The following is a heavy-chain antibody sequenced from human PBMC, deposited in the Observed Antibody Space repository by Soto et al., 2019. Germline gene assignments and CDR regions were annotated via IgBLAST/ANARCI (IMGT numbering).Heavy chain of an antibody. CDR1: GFTFSSYS. D-gene: IGHD6-13*01. Sequence: EVQLVESGGGLVKPGGSLRLSCAASGFTFSSYSMNWVRQAPGKGLEWVSSISSSSSYIYYADSVKGRFTISRDNAKNSLYLQMNSLRVEDTAVYYCARVRQQQMVRGSFDYWGPGTLVTVAT. CDR2: ISSSSSYI. J-gene: IGHJ4*02. CDR3: ARVRQQQMVRGSFDY. V-gene: IGHV3-21*01.